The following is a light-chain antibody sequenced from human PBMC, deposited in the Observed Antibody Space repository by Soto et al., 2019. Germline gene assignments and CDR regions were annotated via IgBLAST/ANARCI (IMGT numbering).Light chain of an antibody. J-gene: IGKJ1*01. CDR3: QQYGSSPRT. Sequence: EIVLTQSPGTLSVSPGEGATLSCRASQGIGDTLAWYQHKPGPTPSLLIYDTSTRATGVPARFSGSGSGTEFTLTISSLQSEDFAVYYCQQYGSSPRTFGQGTEVDI. CDR1: QGIGDT. CDR2: DTS. V-gene: IGKV3-15*01.